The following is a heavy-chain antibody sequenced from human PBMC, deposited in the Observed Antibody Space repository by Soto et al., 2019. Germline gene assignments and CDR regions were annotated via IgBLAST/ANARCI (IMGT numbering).Heavy chain of an antibody. Sequence: PSETLSLTCAVSGGAISSSNWWSWVCQPPGKGLEWIGEIYHSGSTNYNPSLKSRVSVSLDKSKNQFSLNLTSVTAADTAVYYCARGKTNSFFDLWGQGHLVTVSS. CDR2: IYHSGST. CDR1: GGAISSSNW. V-gene: IGHV4-4*02. J-gene: IGHJ4*02. D-gene: IGHD2-21*01. CDR3: ARGKTNSFFDL.